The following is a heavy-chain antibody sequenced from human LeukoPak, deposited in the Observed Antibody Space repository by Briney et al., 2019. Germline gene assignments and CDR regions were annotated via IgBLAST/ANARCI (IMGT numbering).Heavy chain of an antibody. Sequence: SETLSLTCAVSGASITSNWWSWVRQSPGKGLEWIGEIHHSASPNYNTSLKSRVTLSLDKSQNQFSLKLNSVTAADTAVYYCARGRRDGYTLYYMDVWGKGTTVTISS. CDR2: IHHSASP. V-gene: IGHV4-4*02. CDR1: GASITSNW. J-gene: IGHJ6*03. D-gene: IGHD5-24*01. CDR3: ARGRRDGYTLYYMDV.